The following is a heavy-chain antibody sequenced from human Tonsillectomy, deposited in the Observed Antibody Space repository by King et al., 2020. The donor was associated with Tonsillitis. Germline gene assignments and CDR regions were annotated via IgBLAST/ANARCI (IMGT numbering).Heavy chain of an antibody. D-gene: IGHD6-13*01. CDR1: GGSISSYY. V-gene: IGHV4-59*01. CDR2: IYYSGST. CDR3: ARDGYSSSWYVAFDI. J-gene: IGHJ3*02. Sequence: QLQESGPGLVKPSETLSLTCPVSGGSISSYYWSWIRQPPGKGLEWIGYIYYSGSTNYNPSLKSRVTISVDTSKNQFSLKLSSVTAADTAVYYCARDGYSSSWYVAFDIWGQGTMVTVSS.